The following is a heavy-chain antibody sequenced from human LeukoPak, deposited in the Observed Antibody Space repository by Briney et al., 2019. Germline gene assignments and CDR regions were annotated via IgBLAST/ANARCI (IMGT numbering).Heavy chain of an antibody. CDR2: IKQDGSEK. D-gene: IGHD3-10*01. Sequence: PGGSLRLSCAASGVTFSRYWMSWVRQAPGKGMEWVANIKQDGSEKYYVDSVKGRFTISSDNAQNSLYLQMNSLRAEDTAVYYCARDRIRQFPGGAFDIWGQGTMVTVSS. CDR1: GVTFSRYW. CDR3: ARDRIRQFPGGAFDI. J-gene: IGHJ3*02. V-gene: IGHV3-7*01.